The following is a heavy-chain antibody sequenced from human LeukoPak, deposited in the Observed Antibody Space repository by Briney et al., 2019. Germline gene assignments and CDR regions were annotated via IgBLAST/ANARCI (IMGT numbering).Heavy chain of an antibody. V-gene: IGHV3-23*01. CDR1: GFTFSSYV. Sequence: GGSLRLSCAASGFTFSSYVMTWVRQAPGRGLECVSGVSGSGVSTYYADSVKGRFTISRDNSKNTLYLQMNSLRAEDTAVYYCARASRGYSYGYNYWGQGTLVTVSS. J-gene: IGHJ4*02. CDR3: ARASRGYSYGYNY. D-gene: IGHD5-18*01. CDR2: VSGSGVST.